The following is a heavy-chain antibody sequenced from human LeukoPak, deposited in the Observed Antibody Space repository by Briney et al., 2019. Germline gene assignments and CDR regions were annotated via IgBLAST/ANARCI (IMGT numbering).Heavy chain of an antibody. CDR1: GFSVSGGYY. CDR3: DY. Sequence: SETLSLTCSVSGFSVSGGYYWGWIRQTPGEGLEWIGSIQHGASSYYNPSLRSRVTVSLDTPKNQFSLRMTYCARGGGLVGPSDYWGQGILVTVSA. CDR2: IQHGASS. J-gene: IGHJ4*02. D-gene: IGHD2-21*01. V-gene: IGHV4-38-2*02.